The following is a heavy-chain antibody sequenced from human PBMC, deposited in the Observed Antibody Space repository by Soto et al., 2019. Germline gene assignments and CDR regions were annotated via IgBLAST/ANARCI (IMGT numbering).Heavy chain of an antibody. D-gene: IGHD4-17*01. J-gene: IGHJ4*02. CDR1: GFTVSSNF. CDR3: ARDRDYGGFDY. CDR2: IYSIGST. V-gene: IGHV3-66*01. Sequence: EVPLVESGGGLVQPGGSLRLSCAASGFTVSSNFMSWVRQAPGKGLEWVSVIYSIGSTYYADSVKGRFTVSRDSSKNTLYLQMNSLRAEDTAVYYCARDRDYGGFDYWGQGTLVTVSS.